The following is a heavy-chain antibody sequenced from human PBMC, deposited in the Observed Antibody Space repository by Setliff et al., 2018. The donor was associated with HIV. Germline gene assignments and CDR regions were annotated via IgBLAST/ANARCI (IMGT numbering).Heavy chain of an antibody. CDR1: GDTFRNYA. CDR2: LRTGTGDT. Sequence: GASVKVSCKVSGDTFRNYALNWVRQAPGQGLEWMGWLRTGTGDTSYSVKFQGRVTMTRDTSTGTVYMELRSLRSDDTAVYYCARVGSYRGKGFDYWGQGTLVTVSS. V-gene: IGHV1-18*01. D-gene: IGHD3-10*01. CDR3: ARVGSYRGKGFDY. J-gene: IGHJ4*02.